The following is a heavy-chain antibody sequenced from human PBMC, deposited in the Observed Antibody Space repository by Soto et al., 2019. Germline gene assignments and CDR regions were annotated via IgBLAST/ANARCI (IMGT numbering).Heavy chain of an antibody. D-gene: IGHD3-10*02. CDR2: MSYDGGDT. CDR1: GFAFGTYG. V-gene: IGHV3-30*02. Sequence: PGGSLRLSCAASGFAFGTYGTTWVRQTPGKGLEWVAFMSYDGGDTFYADSVKGRFTISRDNSKNTLFLHMSNLRAEDTAMYYCTIVRVADSALDHWGQGTLVTVPQ. CDR3: TIVRVADSALDH. J-gene: IGHJ4*02.